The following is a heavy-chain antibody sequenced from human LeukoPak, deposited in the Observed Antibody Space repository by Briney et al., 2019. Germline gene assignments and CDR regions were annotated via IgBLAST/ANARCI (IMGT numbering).Heavy chain of an antibody. Sequence: GRSLRLSCAASGFTFSSYGMHWVRQAPGKGLEWVAVVSFDGNNKYYADSVKGRFTISRDNSKNTLFLEMNSLRAEDTAVYYCAKALTSGWYLDAFNIWGQGTMVTVSS. CDR2: VSFDGNNK. CDR3: AKALTSGWYLDAFNI. J-gene: IGHJ3*02. V-gene: IGHV3-30*18. D-gene: IGHD6-19*01. CDR1: GFTFSSYG.